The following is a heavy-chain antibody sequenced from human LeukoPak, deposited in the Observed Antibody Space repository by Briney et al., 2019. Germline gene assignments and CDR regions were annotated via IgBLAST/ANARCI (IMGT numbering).Heavy chain of an antibody. CDR1: GLTFSGSS. Sequence: PGESLRLSCTASGLTFSGSSMHWVRQASGKGLEWVGRIRTKANNDATAYAASVRGRFTISRDDSKNTAYLQMNSLRTEDTAVYYCTRACGGDCFDYWGQGTLVTVSS. D-gene: IGHD2-21*01. V-gene: IGHV3-73*01. J-gene: IGHJ4*02. CDR3: TRACGGDCFDY. CDR2: IRTKANNDAT.